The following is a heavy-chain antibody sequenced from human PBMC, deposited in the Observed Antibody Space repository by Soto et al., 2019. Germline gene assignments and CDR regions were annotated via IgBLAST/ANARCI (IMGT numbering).Heavy chain of an antibody. CDR2: ISSSSSYI. D-gene: IGHD6-13*01. CDR3: ARDLSIIAAAGTSEENWFVP. V-gene: IGHV3-21*01. J-gene: IGHJ5*02. Sequence: GGSLRLSCAASGFTFSSYSMNWVRQAPGKGLEWVSSISSSSSYIYYADSVKGRFTISRDNAKNSLYLQMNSLRAEDTAVYYYARDLSIIAAAGTSEENWFVPSRHATLLTVSS. CDR1: GFTFSSYS.